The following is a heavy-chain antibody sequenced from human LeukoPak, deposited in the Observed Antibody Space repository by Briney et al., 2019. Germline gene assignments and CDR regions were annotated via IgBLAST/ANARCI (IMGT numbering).Heavy chain of an antibody. CDR3: ARDRSSTSCYDY. J-gene: IGHJ4*02. V-gene: IGHV4-59*01. D-gene: IGHD2-2*01. Sequence: SETLSLTCTVSGGSISSYYWSWIRQPPGKGLEWIGYIYYSGSTNYNPSLKSRVTISVDTSKNQFSLKLSSVTAADTAVYYCARDRSSTSCYDYWGQGTLVTVSS. CDR2: IYYSGST. CDR1: GGSISSYY.